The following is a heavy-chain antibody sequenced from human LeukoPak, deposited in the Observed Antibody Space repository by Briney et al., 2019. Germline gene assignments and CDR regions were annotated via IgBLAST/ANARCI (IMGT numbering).Heavy chain of an antibody. D-gene: IGHD3-22*01. CDR3: AKARLKYYYDSSPDAFDI. J-gene: IGHJ3*02. CDR1: GFTFSDYY. Sequence: GSLRLSCAASGFTFSDYYMSWIRQAPGKGLEWVSYISSSGSTIYYADSVKGRFTISRDNAKNSLYLQMNSLRAEDTAVYYCAKARLKYYYDSSPDAFDIWGQGTMVTVSS. CDR2: ISSSGSTI. V-gene: IGHV3-11*01.